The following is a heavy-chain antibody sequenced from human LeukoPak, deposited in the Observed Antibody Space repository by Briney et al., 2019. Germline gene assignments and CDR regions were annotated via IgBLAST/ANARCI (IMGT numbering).Heavy chain of an antibody. CDR1: GDSISSQY. J-gene: IGHJ5*02. CDR3: ARGVGSSSSNWFDP. V-gene: IGHV4-4*07. D-gene: IGHD6-13*01. Sequence: PLETLSLTCTVSGDSISSQYWSWIRQSPGKGLEWIGRIDSSGKTNYNPSLKSRVSISIDKSKRQFSLKVNSVTAADTAVYYCARGVGSSSSNWFDPWGQGALVTVSS. CDR2: IDSSGKT.